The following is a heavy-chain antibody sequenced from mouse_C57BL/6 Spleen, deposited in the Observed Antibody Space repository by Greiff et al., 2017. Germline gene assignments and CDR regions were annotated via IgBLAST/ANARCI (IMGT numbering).Heavy chain of an antibody. CDR1: GFTFSSYT. V-gene: IGHV5-9*01. CDR2: ISGGGGNT. D-gene: IGHD1-1*01. J-gene: IGHJ1*03. CDR3: ARRGIYYGSSYWYFDV. Sequence: DVMLVESGGGLVKPGGSLKLSCAASGFTFSSYTMSWVRQTPEQRLEWVATISGGGGNTYYPDSVKGRFTISRDNAKNTLYLQMSSLRSEDTALYYCARRGIYYGSSYWYFDVWGTGTTVTVSS.